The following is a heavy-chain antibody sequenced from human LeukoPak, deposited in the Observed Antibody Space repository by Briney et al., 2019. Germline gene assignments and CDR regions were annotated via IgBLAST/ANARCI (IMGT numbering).Heavy chain of an antibody. J-gene: IGHJ3*02. Sequence: PSETLSLTCTVSGGSISSYYWSWIRQPPGKGLEWIGYVHYSGGTNYNPSLKSRVTTSVDTSKNQFSLNLNSVTAADTAVYYCARPQYGGSYWYAFDIWGQGTMVTVSS. CDR2: VHYSGGT. CDR3: ARPQYGGSYWYAFDI. V-gene: IGHV4-59*01. CDR1: GGSISSYY. D-gene: IGHD1-26*01.